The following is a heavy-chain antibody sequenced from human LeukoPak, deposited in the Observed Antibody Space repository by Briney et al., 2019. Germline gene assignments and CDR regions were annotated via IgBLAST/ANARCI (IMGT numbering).Heavy chain of an antibody. Sequence: GASVKVSCKASGYTFTSYDINWVRQATGQGLEWMGWMNPNSGNTGYARKFQGRVTMTRNTSISTAYMELSSLRSEDTAVYYCARGSTGGRYYYYMDVWGKGTTVTVSS. V-gene: IGHV1-8*01. D-gene: IGHD2-8*02. CDR3: ARGSTGGRYYYYMDV. J-gene: IGHJ6*03. CDR1: GYTFTSYD. CDR2: MNPNSGNT.